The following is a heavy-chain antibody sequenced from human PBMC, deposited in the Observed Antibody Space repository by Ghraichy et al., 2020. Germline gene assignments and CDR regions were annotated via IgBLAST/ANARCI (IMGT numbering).Heavy chain of an antibody. Sequence: GGSLRLSCAASGFTFSSYSMNWVRQAPGKGLEWVSSISSSSSYIYYADSVKGRFTISRDNAKNSLYLQMNSLRAEDTAVYYCARDPIAVAVGLFPWGQGTLVTVSS. J-gene: IGHJ5*02. CDR3: ARDPIAVAVGLFP. D-gene: IGHD6-19*01. CDR1: GFTFSSYS. CDR2: ISSSSSYI. V-gene: IGHV3-21*01.